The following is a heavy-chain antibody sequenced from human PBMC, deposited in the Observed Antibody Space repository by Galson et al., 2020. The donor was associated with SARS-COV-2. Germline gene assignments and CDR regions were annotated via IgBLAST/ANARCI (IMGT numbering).Heavy chain of an antibody. V-gene: IGHV3-30*18. CDR3: AKEGPLWDTAMVGVGYFDY. CDR2: ISYDGSNK. Sequence: TGGSLRLSCAASGFTFSSYGMHWVRQAPGKGLEWVAVISYDGSNKYYADSVKGRFTISRDNSKNTLYLQMNSLRAEDTAVYYCAKEGPLWDTAMVGVGYFDYWGQGTLVTVSS. CDR1: GFTFSSYG. J-gene: IGHJ4*02. D-gene: IGHD5-18*01.